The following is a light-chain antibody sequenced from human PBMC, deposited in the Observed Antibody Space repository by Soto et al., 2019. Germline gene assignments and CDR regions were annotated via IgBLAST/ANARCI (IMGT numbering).Light chain of an antibody. J-gene: IGKJ1*01. CDR1: QSISSW. CDR3: QQYNSYSLT. V-gene: IGKV1-5*03. Sequence: DIQMTQSPSTLSASVGDRVTITCRASQSISSWLAWYQQKPGKAPKLLIYKASSLESGVPSRFSGSGSGTEVTLTISSLQPDDFAAYYGQQYNSYSLTFGQGTKVEIK. CDR2: KAS.